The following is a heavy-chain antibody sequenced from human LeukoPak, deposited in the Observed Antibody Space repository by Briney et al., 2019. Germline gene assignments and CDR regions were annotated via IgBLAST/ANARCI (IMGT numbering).Heavy chain of an antibody. Sequence: SETLSLTCAVYGVSFSGYSRSWIRQPPGKGLEWIGEINHSGSTKYNPSPKRRVSITVNTTKNQFSLKLSTVPAADTAVYYCARAIKRWSREYYFGDWGQETLVTVS. CDR2: INHSGST. CDR1: GVSFSGYS. J-gene: IGHJ4*02. D-gene: IGHD4-23*01. CDR3: ARAIKRWSREYYFGD. V-gene: IGHV4-34*01.